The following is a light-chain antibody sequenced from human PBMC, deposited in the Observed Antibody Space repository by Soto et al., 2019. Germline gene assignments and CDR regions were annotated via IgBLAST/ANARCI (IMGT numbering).Light chain of an antibody. CDR1: QSISSY. V-gene: IGKV1-39*01. J-gene: IGKJ1*01. Sequence: DIQMTQSPSSLSASVGDRVTITCRASQSISSYLNWYQQKPGKAPKLLIYAASSLQSRVPSRFSGSGSGTDFTLSISSLQREGFATYYCQQSYSTPWTFGQGTKVEIK. CDR2: AAS. CDR3: QQSYSTPWT.